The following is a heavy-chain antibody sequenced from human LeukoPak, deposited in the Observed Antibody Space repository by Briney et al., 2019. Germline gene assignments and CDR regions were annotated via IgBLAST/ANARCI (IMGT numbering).Heavy chain of an antibody. CDR3: ARVHCSSTSCSSRGYNWFDP. Sequence: PGGSLRLSCAASGFTFSSYSMNWVRQAPGKGLERVSSISSSSSYIYYADSVKGRFTISRDNAKNSLYLQMNSLRAEDTAVYYCARVHCSSTSCSSRGYNWFDPWGQGTLVTVSS. CDR1: GFTFSSYS. J-gene: IGHJ5*02. D-gene: IGHD2-2*01. CDR2: ISSSSSYI. V-gene: IGHV3-21*01.